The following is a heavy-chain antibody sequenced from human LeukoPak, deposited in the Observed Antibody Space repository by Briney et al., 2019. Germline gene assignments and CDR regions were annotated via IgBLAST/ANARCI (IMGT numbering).Heavy chain of an antibody. CDR2: ISSSSSYI. D-gene: IGHD4-11*01. Sequence: GGSLRLSCAASGFTFSSYSMNWVRQAPGKGLEWVSSISSSSSYIYYADSVKGRFTISRDNAKNSLYLQMNSLRAEGTAVYYCARSNYGAYYYYYMDVWGKGTTVTVSS. CDR1: GFTFSSYS. CDR3: ARSNYGAYYYYYMDV. V-gene: IGHV3-21*01. J-gene: IGHJ6*03.